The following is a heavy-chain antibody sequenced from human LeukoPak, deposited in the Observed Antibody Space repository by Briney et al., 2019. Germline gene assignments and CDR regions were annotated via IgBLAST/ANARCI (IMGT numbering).Heavy chain of an antibody. CDR1: GFIFSSYW. Sequence: GGSLRLSCAASGFIFSSYWMHWVRQAPGKGLVWVSRINSDGSSTSYADSVKGRFTISRDNAKNTLYLQMNSLRAEDTAVYYCARDSIHGGLGKDYWGQGTLVTVSS. CDR2: INSDGSST. V-gene: IGHV3-74*01. D-gene: IGHD7-27*01. J-gene: IGHJ4*02. CDR3: ARDSIHGGLGKDY.